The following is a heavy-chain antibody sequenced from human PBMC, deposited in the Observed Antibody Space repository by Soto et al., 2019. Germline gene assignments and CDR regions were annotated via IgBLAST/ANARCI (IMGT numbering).Heavy chain of an antibody. V-gene: IGHV1-69*01. D-gene: IGHD3-22*01. CDR2: IIPIFGTA. CDR1: GDTFSSYA. CDR3: ARDGSGYRSRASPMDV. J-gene: IGHJ6*02. Sequence: QVQLVQSGAEVKKPGSSVKVSCKASGDTFSSYAISWVRQAPGQGLEWMGGIIPIFGTANYAQKFQGRVTITADESTSTAYMELSSLRSEDTAVYYCARDGSGYRSRASPMDVWDQGTTVNVSS.